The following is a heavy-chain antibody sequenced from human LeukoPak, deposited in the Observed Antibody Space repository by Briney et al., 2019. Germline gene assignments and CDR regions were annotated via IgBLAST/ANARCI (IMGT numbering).Heavy chain of an antibody. Sequence: SETLSLTCAVSGYSISSGYYWGWIRQPPGKGPEWIGSIYHSGSTYYNPSLKSRVTISVDTSKNQFSLKLSSVTAADTAVYYCASRSGWSYFDYWGQGTLVTVSS. D-gene: IGHD6-19*01. CDR2: IYHSGST. V-gene: IGHV4-38-2*01. CDR1: GYSISSGYY. CDR3: ASRSGWSYFDY. J-gene: IGHJ4*02.